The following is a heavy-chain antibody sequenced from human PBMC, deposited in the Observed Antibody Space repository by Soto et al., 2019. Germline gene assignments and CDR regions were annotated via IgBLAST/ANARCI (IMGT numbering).Heavy chain of an antibody. CDR1: GFTFSSYA. J-gene: IGHJ6*02. V-gene: IGHV3-23*01. Sequence: EVQLLESGGGLVQPGGSLRLSCAASGFTFSSYAMSWVRQAPGKGLEWVSAISGSGGSTYYADSVKGRFTISRDNSKNTLYLQMNSRRAEDTAVYYCAKDRVTMVRGVKWYYYGMDVWGQGTTVTVSS. CDR3: AKDRVTMVRGVKWYYYGMDV. CDR2: ISGSGGST. D-gene: IGHD3-10*01.